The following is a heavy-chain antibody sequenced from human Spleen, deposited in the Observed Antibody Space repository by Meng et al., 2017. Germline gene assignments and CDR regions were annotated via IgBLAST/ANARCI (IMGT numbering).Heavy chain of an antibody. CDR1: GFTFRSYW. CDR2: IKQDGSEK. CDR3: ARIHGGATPGTKFYYGMDV. J-gene: IGHJ6*02. Sequence: GESLKISCTASGFTFRSYWMGWVRQAPGKGLEWVANIKQDGSEKSYVDSVKGRFTVSRDNAKNSLYLRMNSLRAEDTALYYCARIHGGATPGTKFYYGMDVWGQGTTVTVSS. D-gene: IGHD1-26*01. V-gene: IGHV3-7*01.